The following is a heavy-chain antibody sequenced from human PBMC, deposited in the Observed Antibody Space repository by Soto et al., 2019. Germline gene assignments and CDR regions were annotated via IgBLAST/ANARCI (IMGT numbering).Heavy chain of an antibody. D-gene: IGHD2-2*01. CDR1: GFTFSSYG. J-gene: IGHJ4*02. CDR2: IWYDGSNK. V-gene: IGHV3-33*01. Sequence: GGSLRLSCAASGFTFSSYGMHWVRQAPGKGLEWVAVIWYDGSNKYYADSVKGRFTISRDNSKNTLYLQMNSLRAEDTAVYYCARVVVPAAMGFDYWGQGTLVTVSS. CDR3: ARVVVPAAMGFDY.